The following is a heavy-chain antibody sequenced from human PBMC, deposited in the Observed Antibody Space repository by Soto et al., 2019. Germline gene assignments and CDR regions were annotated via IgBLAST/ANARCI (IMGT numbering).Heavy chain of an antibody. CDR1: GVSISSGNW. D-gene: IGHD2-8*01. Sequence: RSLTCAVSGVSISSGNWWTWVRQTPQRGLEYIGEIFHDGTANYYPSFERRVAISVDTSKNQFSLKLTSVTAADTAIYFCARLVYDTRLNYMYFDFWGQGALVTVSS. J-gene: IGHJ4*02. CDR2: IFHDGTA. CDR3: ARLVYDTRLNYMYFDF. V-gene: IGHV4-4*01.